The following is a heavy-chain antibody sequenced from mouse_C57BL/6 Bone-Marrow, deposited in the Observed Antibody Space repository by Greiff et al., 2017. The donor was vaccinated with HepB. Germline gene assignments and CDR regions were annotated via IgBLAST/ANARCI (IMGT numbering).Heavy chain of an antibody. D-gene: IGHD1-1*01. CDR2: IDPSDSYT. V-gene: IGHV1-50*01. Sequence: VQLQQPGAELVKPGASVKLSCKASGYTFTSYWMQWVKQRPGQGLEWIGEIDPSDSYTNYNQKFKGKATLTVDTSSSTAYMQLSSLTSEDSAVYYCARRGLLLLPLVFVWGTGTTVTVSS. CDR3: ARRGLLLLPLVFV. CDR1: GYTFTSYW. J-gene: IGHJ1*03.